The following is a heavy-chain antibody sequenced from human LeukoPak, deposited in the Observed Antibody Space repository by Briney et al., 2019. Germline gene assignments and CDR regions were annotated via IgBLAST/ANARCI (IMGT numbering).Heavy chain of an antibody. CDR3: ARSTVLRSRYYMDV. V-gene: IGHV4-59*08. J-gene: IGHJ6*03. D-gene: IGHD3-3*01. CDR2: IYYNGDT. CDR1: GGSISNLY. Sequence: PSETLSLTCTLSGGSISNLYWSWIRLPPGKGLEWIGYIYYNGDTNYNPSLKSRVTISLDTSKNQFSLKLSSVTAADTAVYYCARSTVLRSRYYMDVWGKGTTVTISS.